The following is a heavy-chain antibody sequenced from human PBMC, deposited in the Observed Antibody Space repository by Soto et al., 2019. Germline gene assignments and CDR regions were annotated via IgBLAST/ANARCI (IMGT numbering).Heavy chain of an antibody. CDR2: VDGEGSGT. CDR3: GSVFTH. Sequence: EVQLVESGGGLVQPGGSLRLSCAASGFTFTNYWMHWVRQAPGKGLQWVARVDGEGSGTSYADSVKGRFTISRDNAKNTLSLQMNSLRADDPSVYYRGSVFTHWGWGHLDTVSS. CDR1: GFTFTNYW. J-gene: IGHJ4*02. V-gene: IGHV3-74*01. D-gene: IGHD3-3*02.